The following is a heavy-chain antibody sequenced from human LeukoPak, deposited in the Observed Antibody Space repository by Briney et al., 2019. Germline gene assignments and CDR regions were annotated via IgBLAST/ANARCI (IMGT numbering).Heavy chain of an antibody. CDR2: VKIKTDGWAI. CDR3: PTDRHIVVLTGYLDAFDI. V-gene: IGHV3-15*01. CDR1: GFTFSNAW. D-gene: IGHD2-21*02. J-gene: IGHJ3*02. Sequence: PGRSLRLSCAASGFTFSNAWITWVRQAPGKWLECVGRVKIKTDGWAIDYAAPVKGRFTSSRDHSQKTLHLQMNTLKTEDTDVYYCPTDRHIVVLTGYLDAFDIWGQGTMVTVSS.